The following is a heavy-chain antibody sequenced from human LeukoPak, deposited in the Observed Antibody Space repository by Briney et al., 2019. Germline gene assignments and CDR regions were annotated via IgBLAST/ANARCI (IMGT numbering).Heavy chain of an antibody. CDR1: GGSISSYY. Sequence: SETLSLTCTVSGGSISSYYWSWIRQPPGKGLEWIGYIYYSGSTNYNPSLKSRVTISVDTSKNQFSLKLSSVTAADTAVYYCAREDSGNNRFDYWGQGTLVSVSS. CDR3: AREDSGNNRFDY. J-gene: IGHJ4*02. V-gene: IGHV4-59*01. CDR2: IYYSGST. D-gene: IGHD1-26*01.